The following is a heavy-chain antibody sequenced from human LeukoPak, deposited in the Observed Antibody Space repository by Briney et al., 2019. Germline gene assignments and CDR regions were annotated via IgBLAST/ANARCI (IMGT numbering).Heavy chain of an antibody. CDR2: IYYSGST. V-gene: IGHV4-39*07. J-gene: IGHJ6*02. D-gene: IGHD5-18*01. Sequence: SETLSLTCTVSGGSISSSSYYWGWIRQPPGKGLEWIGSIYYSGSTYYNPSLKSRVTISVDTSKNQFSLKLSSVTAADTAVYYCARESRIQLWFNSGMDVWGQGTTVTVSS. CDR3: ARESRIQLWFNSGMDV. CDR1: GGSISSSSYY.